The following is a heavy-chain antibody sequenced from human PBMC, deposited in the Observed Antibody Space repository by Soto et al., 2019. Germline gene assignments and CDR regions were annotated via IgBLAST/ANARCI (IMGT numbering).Heavy chain of an antibody. CDR3: ARLGTSGDTAMVEGYYYCCGMDV. CDR1: GYTFTSYA. CDR2: INAGNGNT. J-gene: IGHJ6*02. V-gene: IGHV1-3*01. Sequence: VQLVQSGAEVKKPGASVKVSCKASGYTFTSYAMHWVRQAPGQRLEWMGWINAGNGNTKYSQKYQGRITITRDTSASTAYMELSSLRSEDTAVYYCARLGTSGDTAMVEGYYYCCGMDVWGQGTTVTVSS. D-gene: IGHD5-18*01.